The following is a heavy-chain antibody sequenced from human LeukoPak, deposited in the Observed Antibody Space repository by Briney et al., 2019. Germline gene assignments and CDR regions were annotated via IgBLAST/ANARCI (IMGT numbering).Heavy chain of an antibody. CDR2: INPSGGST. CDR1: GYTFTSYY. J-gene: IGHJ6*02. CDR3: ARDSAVVVPAANGYYYYGMDV. D-gene: IGHD2-2*01. V-gene: IGHV1-46*01. Sequence: VASVKVSCKASGYTFTSYYMHWVRQAPGQGLEWMGIINPSGGSTSYAQKFQGRVTMTRDTSTSTVYMELSSLRSEDTAVYYCARDSAVVVPAANGYYYYGMDVWGQGTTVTVSS.